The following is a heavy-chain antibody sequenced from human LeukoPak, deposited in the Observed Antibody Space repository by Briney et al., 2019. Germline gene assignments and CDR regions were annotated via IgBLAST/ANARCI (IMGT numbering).Heavy chain of an antibody. CDR2: IIPIFGTA. Sequence: GASVKVSCKASGYTFINYGISWVQQAPGQGLEWMGGIIPIFGTANYAQKFQGRVTITADESTSTAYMELSSLRSEDTAVYYCARGGPMELSPEVYNWFDPWGQGTLVTVSS. CDR1: GYTFINYG. D-gene: IGHD1-26*01. CDR3: ARGGPMELSPEVYNWFDP. V-gene: IGHV1-69*13. J-gene: IGHJ5*02.